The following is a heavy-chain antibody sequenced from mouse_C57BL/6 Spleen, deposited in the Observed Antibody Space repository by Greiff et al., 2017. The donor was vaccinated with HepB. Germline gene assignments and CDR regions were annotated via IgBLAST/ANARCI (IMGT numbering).Heavy chain of an antibody. CDR3: AREGESSTMVPDWYFDV. CDR2: IYPSDSET. D-gene: IGHD2-2*01. Sequence: QVQLQQPGAELVRPGSSVKLSCKASGYTFTSYWMDWVKQRPGQGLEWIGNIYPSDSETHYNQKFKDKATLTVDKSSSTAYMQLSSLTSEDSAVYYCAREGESSTMVPDWYFDVWGTGTTVTVSS. J-gene: IGHJ1*03. V-gene: IGHV1-61*01. CDR1: GYTFTSYW.